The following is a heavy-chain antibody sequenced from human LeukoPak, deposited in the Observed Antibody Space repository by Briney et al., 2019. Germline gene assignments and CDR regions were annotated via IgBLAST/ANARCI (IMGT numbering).Heavy chain of an antibody. J-gene: IGHJ4*02. CDR1: SFSINSGSY. CDR2: IYHSGSP. V-gene: IGHV4-38-2*01. Sequence: SETLSLTCSVSSFSINSGSYWAWIRQTPGKGLEWIGSIYHSGSPYYNPSLKSRVTISVDTFKNQFSLQLTSPTAADTAVYYCASSRYYYGHFDNWGQGILVTVSS. CDR3: ASSRYYYGHFDN. D-gene: IGHD3-10*01.